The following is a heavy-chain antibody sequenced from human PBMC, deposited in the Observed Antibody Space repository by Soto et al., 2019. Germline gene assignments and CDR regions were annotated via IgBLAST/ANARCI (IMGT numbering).Heavy chain of an antibody. CDR3: VKNGRDFDY. Sequence: GGSLRLSCTASGFKFNFHLMSWVRQSPGKGLEWVANIKQDGSDKSYVDSVKGRFTISRDNTQNSLYLQMNSLRAEDTAVYYCVKNGRDFDYWGQGTLVTVSS. V-gene: IGHV3-7*01. D-gene: IGHD1-26*01. CDR2: IKQDGSDK. J-gene: IGHJ4*02. CDR1: GFKFNFHL.